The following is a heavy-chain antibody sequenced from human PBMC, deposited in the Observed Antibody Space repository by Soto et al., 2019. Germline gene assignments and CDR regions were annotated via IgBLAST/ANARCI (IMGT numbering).Heavy chain of an antibody. D-gene: IGHD2-2*01. J-gene: IGHJ4*02. CDR3: ARGRGYCSSTSCYADY. CDR1: GGSFSGYY. V-gene: IGHV4-34*01. CDR2: INHSGST. Sequence: SETLSLTCAVYGGSFSGYYWSWIRQPPGKGLEWIGEINHSGSTNYNPSLKSRVTISVDTSKNQFSLKLSSVTAADTAVYYCARGRGYCSSTSCYADYWGQGTLVTVSS.